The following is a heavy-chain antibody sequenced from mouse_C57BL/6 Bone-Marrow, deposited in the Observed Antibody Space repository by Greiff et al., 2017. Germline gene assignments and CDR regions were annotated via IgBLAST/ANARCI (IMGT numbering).Heavy chain of an antibody. Sequence: DVKLQESGGGLVKPGGSLKLSCAASGFTFSSYAMSWVRQTPEKRLEWVATISDGGSYTYSPDNVKGRFTISRDNAKNNLYLQMSHLKSEDTAMYYCARRGLGTTVVEPFYWYFDVWGTGTTVTVSS. V-gene: IGHV5-4*03. CDR1: GFTFSSYA. D-gene: IGHD1-1*01. J-gene: IGHJ1*03. CDR3: ARRGLGTTVVEPFYWYFDV. CDR2: ISDGGSYT.